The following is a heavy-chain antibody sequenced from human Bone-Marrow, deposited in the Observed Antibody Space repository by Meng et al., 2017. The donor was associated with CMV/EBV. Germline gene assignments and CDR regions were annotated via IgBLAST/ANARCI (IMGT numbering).Heavy chain of an antibody. CDR3: ASSRSGSYYGMDV. CDR1: GFTFSSYG. Sequence: GESLKISCAASGFTFSSYGMHWVRQAPGKGLEGVAVIWYDGSNKYYADSVKGRFTISRDNSKNTLYLQMNSLRGEDTAGYYCASSRSGSYYGMDVWGQGTTVTVSS. V-gene: IGHV3-33*01. J-gene: IGHJ6*02. D-gene: IGHD1-26*01. CDR2: IWYDGSNK.